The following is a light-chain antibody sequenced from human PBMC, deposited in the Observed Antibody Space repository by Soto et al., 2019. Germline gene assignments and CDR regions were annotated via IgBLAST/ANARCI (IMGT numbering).Light chain of an antibody. CDR1: HILLYSDGDNY. CDR3: MQALQTPNT. V-gene: IGKV2-28*01. Sequence: IVMTQSPLSLGVTPVEPSSISCRSSHILLYSDGDNYLDWYLQKPGQSPQLLIYLASNRASGVPARFSGSGSGTYFTLKISRVEAEDVGLYYCMQALQTPNTFGQGTRLEIK. CDR2: LAS. J-gene: IGKJ5*01.